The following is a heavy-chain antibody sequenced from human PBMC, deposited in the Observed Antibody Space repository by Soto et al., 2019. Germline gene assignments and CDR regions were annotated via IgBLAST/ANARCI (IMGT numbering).Heavy chain of an antibody. V-gene: IGHV1-69*01. J-gene: IGHJ6*02. CDR3: ARAPIVAVSGRTGGYHYYTMDL. CDR1: GGTFTSYS. CDR2: VIPRFGTT. D-gene: IGHD2-2*01. Sequence: QVQLEQSGTEVKRPGSSVKVSCRASGGTFTSYSINWVRRAPGQGPEWMGAVIPRFGTTTYAQRFEGRVTVTADASTGTVFMEMSGLRSEDTAVYFCARAPIVAVSGRTGGYHYYTMDLWGQGTAVIVSS.